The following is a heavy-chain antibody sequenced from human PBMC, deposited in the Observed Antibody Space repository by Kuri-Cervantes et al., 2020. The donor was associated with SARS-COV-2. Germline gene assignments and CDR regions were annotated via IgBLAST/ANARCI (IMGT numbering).Heavy chain of an antibody. CDR3: ARHGYGCSSTICHYAWFDP. V-gene: IGHV5-10-1*01. Sequence: GGSLRLSSKVSGYRFSSYWISWVRQMPGKGLEWMGRIDPSDSYSNYSPSFQGHVTISVDKSISTAYLQWNSLKASDTAIYYCARHGYGCSSTICHYAWFDPWGQGTLVTVSS. J-gene: IGHJ5*02. D-gene: IGHD2-2*01. CDR1: GYRFSSYW. CDR2: IDPSDSYS.